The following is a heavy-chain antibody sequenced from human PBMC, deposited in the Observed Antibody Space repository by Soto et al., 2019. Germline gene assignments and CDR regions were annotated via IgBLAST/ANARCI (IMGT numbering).Heavy chain of an antibody. Sequence: SVKVSCKAFGGTFSSYAISWVRQAPGQGLEWMGGIIPIFGTANYAQKFQGRVTITADESTSTAYMELSSLRSEDTAVYYYARDDDILTGSNSYYYYGMDVWGQGTTVTVSS. CDR1: GGTFSSYA. V-gene: IGHV1-69*13. CDR2: IIPIFGTA. CDR3: ARDDDILTGSNSYYYYGMDV. J-gene: IGHJ6*02. D-gene: IGHD3-9*01.